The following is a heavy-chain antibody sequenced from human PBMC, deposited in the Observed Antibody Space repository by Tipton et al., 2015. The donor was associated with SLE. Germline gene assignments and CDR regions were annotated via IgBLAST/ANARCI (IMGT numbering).Heavy chain of an antibody. D-gene: IGHD3-22*01. CDR1: GGSISSHY. V-gene: IGHV4-59*11. Sequence: TLSLTCTVSGGSISSHYWSWIRQPPGKGLEWIGYIYYSGSTNYNPSLQSRVTISVDTSKNQFSLKLSSVTAADTAVYYCARASWGSSGYYSGRYFDYWGQGTLVTVSS. CDR2: IYYSGST. CDR3: ARASWGSSGYYSGRYFDY. J-gene: IGHJ4*02.